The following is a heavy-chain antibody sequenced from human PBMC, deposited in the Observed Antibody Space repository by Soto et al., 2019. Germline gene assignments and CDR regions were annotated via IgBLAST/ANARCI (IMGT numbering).Heavy chain of an antibody. V-gene: IGHV3-23*01. Sequence: EVQLLESGGGLVQPGGSLRLSCAASGFTFSTYAMRWVRQAPGKGLEWVSAISGRGDSTYYADSVKGRFTISRDNSKNTLYLQMNSLRAEDTAVYYCARRGSGSYCDYWGQGTLVTVSS. CDR3: ARRGSGSYCDY. CDR1: GFTFSTYA. CDR2: ISGRGDST. J-gene: IGHJ4*02. D-gene: IGHD1-26*01.